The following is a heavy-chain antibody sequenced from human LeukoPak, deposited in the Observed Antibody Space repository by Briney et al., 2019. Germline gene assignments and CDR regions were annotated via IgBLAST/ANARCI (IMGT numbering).Heavy chain of an antibody. CDR3: ACSAQYSYYYYMDV. J-gene: IGHJ6*03. Sequence: SETLSLTCTVSGGSISSYYWSWIRQPPGKGLEWIGYIYYSGSTNYNPSLKSRVTISVDTSKNQFSLNLSSVTAADTAVYYCACSAQYSYYYYMDVWGKGTTVTVSS. CDR2: IYYSGST. CDR1: GGSISSYY. V-gene: IGHV4-59*08. D-gene: IGHD6-25*01.